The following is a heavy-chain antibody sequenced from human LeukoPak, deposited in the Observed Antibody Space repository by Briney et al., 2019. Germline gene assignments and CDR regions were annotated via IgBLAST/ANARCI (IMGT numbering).Heavy chain of an antibody. CDR3: ARVLRVKRVVGATRAYYFDY. Sequence: ASVKVSCKASGYTFTSYGISWVRQAPGQGLEWMGWISAYNGNTNYAQKLQGGVTMTRNTSISTAYMELSSLRSEDTAVYYCARVLRVKRVVGATRAYYFDYWGQGTLVTVSS. CDR1: GYTFTSYG. CDR2: ISAYNGNT. D-gene: IGHD1-26*01. J-gene: IGHJ4*02. V-gene: IGHV1-18*01.